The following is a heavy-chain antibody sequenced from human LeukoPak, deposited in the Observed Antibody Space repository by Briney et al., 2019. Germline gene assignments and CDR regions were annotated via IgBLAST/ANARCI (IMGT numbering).Heavy chain of an antibody. CDR3: ARGPLGTYYYDSSGYYYDDY. CDR2: IYYSGST. Sequence: SETLSLTCTVSGGSISSYYWSWIRQPPGKGLEWIGYIYYSGSTNYNPSLKSRVTISVDTSKNQFSLKLSSVTAADTAVYYCARGPLGTYYYDSSGYYYDDYWGQGTLVTVSS. V-gene: IGHV4-59*01. D-gene: IGHD3-22*01. CDR1: GGSISSYY. J-gene: IGHJ4*02.